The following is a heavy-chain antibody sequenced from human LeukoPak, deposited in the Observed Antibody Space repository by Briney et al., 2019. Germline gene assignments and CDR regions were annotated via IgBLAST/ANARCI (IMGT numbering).Heavy chain of an antibody. V-gene: IGHV3-21*01. J-gene: IGHJ4*02. CDR1: GFTFSSYS. D-gene: IGHD5-18*01. Sequence: GGSLRLSCAASGFTFSSYSMNWVRQAPGKGLEWVSSISSSSSYIYYADSVKGRFTISRDNAKNSLYLQMNSLRAEDTAVYYCARDLIRGYSYGLFDYWGQVTMLTVSS. CDR3: ARDLIRGYSYGLFDY. CDR2: ISSSSSYI.